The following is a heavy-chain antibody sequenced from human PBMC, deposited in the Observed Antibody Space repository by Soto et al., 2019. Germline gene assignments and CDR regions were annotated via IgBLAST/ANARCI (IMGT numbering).Heavy chain of an antibody. Sequence: QVQLVESGGGVVQSGRSLRLSCAASGFSFSSYGMHWVRQAPGKGLEWVAVIWYDGSNTYYADSVKGRFTISRDNSKNTLYLLMNSMRAEDTAVYYCARDGSGDRHAFDIWGQGTMVTVSS. CDR2: IWYDGSNT. D-gene: IGHD3-10*01. CDR3: ARDGSGDRHAFDI. V-gene: IGHV3-33*01. CDR1: GFSFSSYG. J-gene: IGHJ3*02.